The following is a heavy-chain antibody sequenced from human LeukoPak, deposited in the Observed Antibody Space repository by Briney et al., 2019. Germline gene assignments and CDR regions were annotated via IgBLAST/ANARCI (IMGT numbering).Heavy chain of an antibody. CDR1: GGSISSYY. V-gene: IGHV4-59*01. Sequence: SETLSLTCTVSGGSISSYYWSWIRQPPGKGLEWIGYIYYSGSTNYNPSLKSRVTISVDTSKNQFSLKLSSVTAADTAVYYCARDSDSSGYSPFDYWGQGTLVTVSS. CDR3: ARDSDSSGYSPFDY. J-gene: IGHJ4*02. CDR2: IYYSGST. D-gene: IGHD3-22*01.